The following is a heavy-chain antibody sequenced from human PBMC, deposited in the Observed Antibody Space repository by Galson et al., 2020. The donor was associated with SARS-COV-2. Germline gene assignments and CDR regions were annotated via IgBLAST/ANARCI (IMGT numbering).Heavy chain of an antibody. CDR3: ARLYNWNDLDYHDGLDV. V-gene: IGHV4-34*01. J-gene: IGHJ6*02. CDR2: INYSGST. Sequence: KSSETLSLTCAVYGGSFSGYYWSWIRQSPGKGLEWIGEINYSGSTNYNPSLKSRATTSVDTSKTQFSLKLSSVTAADTAVYYCARLYNWNDLDYHDGLDVWGQGTTVTVSS. D-gene: IGHD1-1*01. CDR1: GGSFSGYY.